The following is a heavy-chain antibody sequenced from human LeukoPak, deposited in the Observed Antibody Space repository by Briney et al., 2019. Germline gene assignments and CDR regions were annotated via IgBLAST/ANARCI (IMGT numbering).Heavy chain of an antibody. V-gene: IGHV4-38-2*02. CDR3: ARHQALRYFDWLLPLYFDY. CDR2: IYHSGST. D-gene: IGHD3-9*01. J-gene: IGHJ4*02. CDR1: GYSISSGYY. Sequence: SETLSLTCTVSGYSISSGYYWGWIRQPPGKGLEWIGSIYHSGSTYYNPSLKSRVTISVDTSKNQFSLKLSSVTAADTAVYYCARHQALRYFDWLLPLYFDYWGQGTLVTVSS.